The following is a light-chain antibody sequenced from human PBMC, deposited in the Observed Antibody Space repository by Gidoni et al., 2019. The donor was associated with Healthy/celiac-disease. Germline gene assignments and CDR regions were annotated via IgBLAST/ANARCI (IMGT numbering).Light chain of an antibody. Sequence: SSELTQDPAVSVALGQTVRITCQGDSLRSYYASWYQQKPGQAPVLVIYGKNNRPSGIPERFSGSSSGNTASLTITGAQAEDEADYYCNSRDSSGNPLYVFGTGTKITVL. CDR1: SLRSYY. V-gene: IGLV3-19*01. J-gene: IGLJ1*01. CDR2: GKN. CDR3: NSRDSSGNPLYV.